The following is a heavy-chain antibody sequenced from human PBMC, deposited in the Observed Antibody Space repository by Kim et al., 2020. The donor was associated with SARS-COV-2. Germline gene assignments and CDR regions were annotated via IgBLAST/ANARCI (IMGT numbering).Heavy chain of an antibody. CDR1: GYTFTSYA. J-gene: IGHJ4*02. CDR3: ARDQGGLWFGELLLDY. V-gene: IGHV1-3*01. CDR2: INAGNGNT. Sequence: ASVKVSCKASGYTFTSYAMHWVRQAPGQRLEWMGWINAGNGNTKYSQKFQGRVTITRDTSASTAYMELSSLRSEDTAVYYCARDQGGLWFGELLLDYWGQGTLVTVSS. D-gene: IGHD3-10*01.